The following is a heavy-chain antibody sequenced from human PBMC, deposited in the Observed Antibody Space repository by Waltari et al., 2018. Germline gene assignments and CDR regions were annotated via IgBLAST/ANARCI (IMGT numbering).Heavy chain of an antibody. CDR2: IYYIGTT. V-gene: IGHV4-59*01. CDR3: ASSAYDSSGQIAY. J-gene: IGHJ4*02. Sequence: QVQLQESGPGLVKPSETLSLTCTVSGGSISSYYWSWIRQPPGKGLEWIGDIYYIGTTTYYPSLTRRVTISVDTSKNQFSLKLSSVTAADTAVYYCASSAYDSSGQIAYWGQGTLVTVSS. CDR1: GGSISSYY. D-gene: IGHD3-22*01.